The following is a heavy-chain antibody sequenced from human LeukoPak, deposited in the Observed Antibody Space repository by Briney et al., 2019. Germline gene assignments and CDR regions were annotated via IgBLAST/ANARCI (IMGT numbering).Heavy chain of an antibody. D-gene: IGHD6-13*01. CDR2: SGTDGDT. V-gene: IGHV3-23*01. CDR1: GFTFSSSA. Sequence: GGSLRLSCAASGFTFSSSAMTWVRQAPGKGLDWVSASGTDGDTYYAASVKGRFTISRDNSKNTLYLQMTSLRAEDTAVYYCAKKTPGTHPFDCWGQGTLVTVSP. J-gene: IGHJ4*02. CDR3: AKKTPGTHPFDC.